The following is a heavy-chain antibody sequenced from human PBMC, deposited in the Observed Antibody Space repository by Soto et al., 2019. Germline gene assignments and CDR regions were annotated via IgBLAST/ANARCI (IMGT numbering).Heavy chain of an antibody. CDR3: ARAKIGYYDSSGYSRVNWFDP. V-gene: IGHV4-59*01. D-gene: IGHD3-22*01. Sequence: TLSLTCTVSGGSISSYYWSWIRQPPGKGLEWIGYIYYSGSTNYNPSLKSRVTISVDTSKNQFSLKLSSVTAADTAVYYCARAKIGYYDSSGYSRVNWFDPWGQGTLVTVSS. CDR1: GGSISSYY. CDR2: IYYSGST. J-gene: IGHJ5*02.